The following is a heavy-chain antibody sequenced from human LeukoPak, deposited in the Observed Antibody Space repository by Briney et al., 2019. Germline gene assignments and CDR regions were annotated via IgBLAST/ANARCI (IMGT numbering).Heavy chain of an antibody. CDR2: IYSSGST. CDR1: GGSISRYY. V-gene: IGHV4-4*07. Sequence: SETLSLTCTVSGGSISRYYWSWIRQPARKGLECIGRIYSSGSTDYNPSLKSRVTMSVDTSNNQFSLKLNSVTAADTAVYYCARKGISGWYFDYWGQGTLVTVSS. D-gene: IGHD6-19*01. CDR3: ARKGISGWYFDY. J-gene: IGHJ4*02.